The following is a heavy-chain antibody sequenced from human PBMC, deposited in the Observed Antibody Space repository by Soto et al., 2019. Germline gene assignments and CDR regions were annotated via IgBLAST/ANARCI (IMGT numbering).Heavy chain of an antibody. J-gene: IGHJ4*02. CDR1: GFTFSSYA. CDR2: ISGSGDTT. V-gene: IGHV3-23*01. CDR3: ARLNIVVQLERRGYFDY. Sequence: SGGSLRLSCAASGFTFSSYAMSWVRQAPGKGLEWVSTISGSGDTTYHADSVKGRFTISRDNSKTTLYLQLNSLRAEDTATYYCARLNIVVQLERRGYFDYWGQGTLVTVSS. D-gene: IGHD1-1*01.